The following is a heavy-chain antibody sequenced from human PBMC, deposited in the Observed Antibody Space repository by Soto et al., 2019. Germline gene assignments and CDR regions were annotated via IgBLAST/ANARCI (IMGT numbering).Heavy chain of an antibody. V-gene: IGHV3-30*03. Sequence: GGSLRLSXTTSGFTFSSYGMHWFRQAPGRGLEWLALISNDGNNKYYADSVKGRFTVSRDNFKNTLYLQMNSLRAEDTAVYYCARGIAAAGLYSCGSGGNWFDPWGQGTLVTVSS. CDR3: ARGIAAAGLYSCGSGGNWFDP. J-gene: IGHJ5*02. CDR1: GFTFSSYG. D-gene: IGHD6-13*01. CDR2: ISNDGNNK.